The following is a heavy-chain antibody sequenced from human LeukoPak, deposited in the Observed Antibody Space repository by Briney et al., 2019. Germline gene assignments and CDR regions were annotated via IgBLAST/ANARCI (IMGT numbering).Heavy chain of an antibody. CDR3: VRGGATRGRFEN. Sequence: GGPLRLSCAASGFTFSSYGMHWVRQAPGKGLEGVAVIWYDGSNKYYADSVKGRFTISRDNSKNTLYLQMNSLRAEDTAVYYCVRGGATRGRFENWGQGTLVTVSS. CDR1: GFTFSSYG. J-gene: IGHJ4*02. V-gene: IGHV3-33*01. D-gene: IGHD1-26*01. CDR2: IWYDGSNK.